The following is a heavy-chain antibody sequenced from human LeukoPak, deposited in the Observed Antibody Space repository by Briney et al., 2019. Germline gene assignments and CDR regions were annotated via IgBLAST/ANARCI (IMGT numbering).Heavy chain of an antibody. Sequence: PGGSLRLSCAASGFIFSSYSMSWVRQAPGKGLEWVSVITGSGGNTYYADSVKGRFTISKDNSKNTVYLQMSSLRVDDTAVYYCAKAESRSWPSYYYGMDVWGQGTTVTVYS. J-gene: IGHJ6*02. CDR1: GFIFSSYS. V-gene: IGHV3-23*01. D-gene: IGHD6-13*01. CDR2: ITGSGGNT. CDR3: AKAESRSWPSYYYGMDV.